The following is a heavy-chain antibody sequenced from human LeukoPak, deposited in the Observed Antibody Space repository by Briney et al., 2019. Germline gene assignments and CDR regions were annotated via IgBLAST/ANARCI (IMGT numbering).Heavy chain of an antibody. V-gene: IGHV4-59*01. D-gene: IGHD6-6*01. CDR2: IYYSGST. Sequence: SETLSLTCTVSGGSISSYYWSWIRQPPGKGLEWIGYIYYSGSTNYNPSLKSRVTISVDTSKSQFSLKLSSVTAADTAVYYCARWGQYSSSSGYYYYYMDVWGKGTTVTVSS. J-gene: IGHJ6*03. CDR1: GGSISSYY. CDR3: ARWGQYSSSSGYYYYYMDV.